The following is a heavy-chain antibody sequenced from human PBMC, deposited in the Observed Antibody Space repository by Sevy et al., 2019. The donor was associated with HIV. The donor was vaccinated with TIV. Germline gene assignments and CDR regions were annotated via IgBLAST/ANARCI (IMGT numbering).Heavy chain of an antibody. J-gene: IGHJ6*02. Sequence: GGSLRLSCAASGFTFSTYGMHWVRQAPGKGLQWLTFIRYDGSNKYYAHSVRGRFTISRDNSKNTLYLQMNSLRAEDTAVYYCAKGPHPAVTTSYGMDVWGQGTTVTVSS. D-gene: IGHD4-17*01. CDR1: GFTFSTYG. V-gene: IGHV3-30*02. CDR3: AKGPHPAVTTSYGMDV. CDR2: IRYDGSNK.